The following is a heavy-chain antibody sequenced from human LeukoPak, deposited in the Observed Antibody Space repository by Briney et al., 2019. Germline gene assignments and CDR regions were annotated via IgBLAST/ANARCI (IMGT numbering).Heavy chain of an antibody. CDR1: GFTFSIYA. CDR2: ISGSGGST. D-gene: IGHD3-3*01. V-gene: IGHV3-23*01. Sequence: PGGSLRLSCAASGFTFSIYAMSWVRQAPEKGLEWVSAISGSGGSTYYADSVKGRFTISRDNSKNTLYLQMNSLRADDTALYYCTKDWRSGASYSDYWGQGTLVTVSS. CDR3: TKDWRSGASYSDY. J-gene: IGHJ4*02.